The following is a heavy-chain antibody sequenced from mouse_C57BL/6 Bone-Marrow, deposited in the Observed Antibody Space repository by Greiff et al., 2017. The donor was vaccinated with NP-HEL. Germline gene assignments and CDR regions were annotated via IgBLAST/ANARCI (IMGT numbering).Heavy chain of an antibody. CDR3: ARETTVVANDY. V-gene: IGHV5-17*01. CDR1: GFTFSDYG. CDR2: ISSGSSTI. J-gene: IGHJ2*01. D-gene: IGHD1-1*01. Sequence: EVQLVESGGGLVKPGGSLKLSCAASGFTFSDYGMHWVRQAPEKGLEWVAYISSGSSTISYADTVKGRFTISRDNAKNTLFLQLTSLRSEDTAMYYCARETTVVANDYWGQGTTLTVSS.